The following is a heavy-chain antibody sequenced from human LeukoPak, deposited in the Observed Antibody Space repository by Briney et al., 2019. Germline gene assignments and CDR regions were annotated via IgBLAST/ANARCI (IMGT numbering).Heavy chain of an antibody. D-gene: IGHD1-7*01. CDR2: INPSGGST. CDR3: ARDLGNWNYGPFDY. V-gene: IGHV1-46*01. Sequence: VXXSCKASGYTFTSYYMHWVRQAPGQGLEWMGVINPSGGSTSYAQKFQGRVTMTRDTSTSTVYMELSSLRSEDTAVYYCARDLGNWNYGPFDYWGQGTLVTVSS. J-gene: IGHJ4*02. CDR1: GYTFTSYY.